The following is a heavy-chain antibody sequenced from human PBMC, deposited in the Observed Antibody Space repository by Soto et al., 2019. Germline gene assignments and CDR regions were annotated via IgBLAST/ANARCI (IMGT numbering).Heavy chain of an antibody. J-gene: IGHJ5*02. V-gene: IGHV3-7*01. Sequence: LRLSCTASGFTFSDSWMTWVRQAPGKGLEWVARIKPDESEKKYADSVKGRFSISRDNAKNSMYLQMDSLRGEDTAVYYCVRGGSNYASWGQGTLVTVSS. CDR1: GFTFSDSW. CDR3: VRGGSNYAS. D-gene: IGHD4-4*01. CDR2: IKPDESEK.